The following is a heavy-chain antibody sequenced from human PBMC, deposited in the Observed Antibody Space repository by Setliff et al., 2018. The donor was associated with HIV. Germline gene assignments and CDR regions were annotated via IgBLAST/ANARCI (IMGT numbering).Heavy chain of an antibody. CDR1: GFTFSDYY. V-gene: IGHV3-11*06. Sequence: GGSLRLSCAASGFTFSDYYMSWIRQAPGKGLEWVSYITGSSSYTNYADSVKGRFTISRDNAKNSLYLQMNSLRAEDTAVYYCASSGSGSYINWFGPWGRGTLVTVSS. CDR3: ASSGSGSYINWFGP. D-gene: IGHD3-10*01. CDR2: ITGSSSYT. J-gene: IGHJ5*02.